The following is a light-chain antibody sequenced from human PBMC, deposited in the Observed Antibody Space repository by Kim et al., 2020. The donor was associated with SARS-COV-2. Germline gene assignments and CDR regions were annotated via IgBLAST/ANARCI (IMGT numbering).Light chain of an antibody. Sequence: ASVKLTCTLSSGHNSYANALHQQQPEKGPRYLMKLNSDGSHSKGDGIPDRFSGSSSGAARYLTISSLQSEDEADYYCQTWGTGIRVFGGGTQLTVL. CDR1: SGHNSYA. J-gene: IGLJ2*01. CDR3: QTWGTGIRV. V-gene: IGLV4-69*01. CDR2: LNSDGSH.